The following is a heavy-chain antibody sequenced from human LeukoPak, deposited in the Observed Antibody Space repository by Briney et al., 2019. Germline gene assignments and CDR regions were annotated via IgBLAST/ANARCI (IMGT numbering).Heavy chain of an antibody. CDR3: ARVPLYDRSGYCFDY. J-gene: IGHJ4*02. D-gene: IGHD3-22*01. CDR2: ISTSGRAI. V-gene: IGHV3-48*02. CDR1: GFTFSNYN. Sequence: GGSLRLSFAASGFTFSNYNINGVRQAPGKGLEWVSYISTSGRAIFYADSVKGRFTISRDNAKNSLFLQMNSLRDEDTAVYYCARVPLYDRSGYCFDYWGRGTLVTVSS.